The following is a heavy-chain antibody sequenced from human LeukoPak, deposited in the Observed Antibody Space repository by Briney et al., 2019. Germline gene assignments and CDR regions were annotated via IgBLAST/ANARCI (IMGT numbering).Heavy chain of an antibody. CDR2: INTDGTDT. CDR1: GFTFSKYW. D-gene: IGHD6-19*01. V-gene: IGHV3-74*01. CDR3: ATKQWLAPPPDS. Sequence: GGSLRLSCAASGFTFSKYWMLWVRQAPGKGLESVSRINTDGTDTTYADSVKGRFTVSRDNADNTMFLQMNSVRDEDTAVHYCATKQWLAPPPDSWGQGTPVTVSS. J-gene: IGHJ4*02.